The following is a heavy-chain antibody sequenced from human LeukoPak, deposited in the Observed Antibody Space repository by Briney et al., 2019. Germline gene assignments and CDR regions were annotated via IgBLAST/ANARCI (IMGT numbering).Heavy chain of an antibody. CDR2: IRYDGSNK. D-gene: IGHD3-10*01. CDR1: GFTFSSYG. Sequence: PGGSLRLSCAASGFTFSSYGMHWVRQAPGKGLEWVAFIRYDGSNKYYADSVKGRFTISRDNSKNTLYLQMNSLRAEDTAVYYCAGCTGGYYYYYMDVWGKGTTVTISS. J-gene: IGHJ6*03. CDR3: AGCTGGYYYYYMDV. V-gene: IGHV3-30*02.